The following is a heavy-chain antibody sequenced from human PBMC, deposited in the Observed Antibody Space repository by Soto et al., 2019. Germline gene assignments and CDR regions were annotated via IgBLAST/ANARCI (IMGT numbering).Heavy chain of an antibody. CDR1: GYTFTSYG. D-gene: IGHD3-10*01. Sequence: ASVKVSCKASGYTFTSYGISWVRQAPGQGLEWMGWISAYNGNTNYAQKLQGRVTMTTDTSTSTAYMELRSLRSDDTAVYYCARDGSGTLDSYYYGIDVWGQGTTVTVSS. CDR2: ISAYNGNT. V-gene: IGHV1-18*01. CDR3: ARDGSGTLDSYYYGIDV. J-gene: IGHJ6*02.